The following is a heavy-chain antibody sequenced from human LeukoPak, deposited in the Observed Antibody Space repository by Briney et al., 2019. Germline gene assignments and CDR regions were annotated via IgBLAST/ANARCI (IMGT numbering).Heavy chain of an antibody. CDR2: IYSGDKT. V-gene: IGHV3-53*01. CDR1: GFTVSSNC. D-gene: IGHD4-23*01. CDR3: ARVGDYAAKD. Sequence: GGSLRLSCAASGFTVSSNCMSWVRQAPGKGLELVSLIYSGDKTYYADSVEGRFTISRDNSQNMLYLQMNSLRAEDTAVYYCARVGDYAAKDWGQGTLVAVSS. J-gene: IGHJ4*02.